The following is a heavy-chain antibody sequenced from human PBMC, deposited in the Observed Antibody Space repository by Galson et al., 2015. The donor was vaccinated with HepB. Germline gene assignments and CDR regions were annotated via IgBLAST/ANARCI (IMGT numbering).Heavy chain of an antibody. V-gene: IGHV3-15*01. D-gene: IGHD4-17*01. CDR2: IKSKTDGGTT. Sequence: SLRLSCAASGFTFSNAWMSWVRQAPGKGLEWVGRIKSKTDGGTTDYAAPVKGRFTISRDDSKNTLYLQMNSLKTEDTAVYYCRSVSATYYYYGMDVWGQGTTVTVSS. CDR3: RSVSATYYYYGMDV. CDR1: GFTFSNAW. J-gene: IGHJ6*02.